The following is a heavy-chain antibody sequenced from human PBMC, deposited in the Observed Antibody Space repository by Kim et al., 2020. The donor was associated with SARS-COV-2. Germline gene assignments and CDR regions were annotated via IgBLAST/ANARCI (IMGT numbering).Heavy chain of an antibody. Sequence: ASVKVSCKASGYTFTSYYMHWVRQAPGQGLEWMGIINPSGGSTSYAQKFQGRVTMTRDTSTSTVYMELSSLRSEDTAVYYCARDSYERWGSTSSLYGMDVWGQGTTVTVSS. V-gene: IGHV1-46*01. CDR1: GYTFTSYY. CDR2: INPSGGST. J-gene: IGHJ6*02. D-gene: IGHD2-2*01. CDR3: ARDSYERWGSTSSLYGMDV.